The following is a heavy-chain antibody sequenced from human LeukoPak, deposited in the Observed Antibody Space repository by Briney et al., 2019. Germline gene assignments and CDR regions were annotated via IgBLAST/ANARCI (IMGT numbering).Heavy chain of an antibody. CDR3: ARLPLLRFLEWLPVTYFDY. CDR1: GGSISSSSYY. Sequence: EXLPLTCTVSGGSISSSSYYWGWIRQPPGKGLEWIGSNYYSGSTYYNPSLKSQVTISVDTSKNQFSLKLSSVTAADTAVYYCARLPLLRFLEWLPVTYFDYWGQGTLVTVSS. V-gene: IGHV4-39*01. CDR2: NYYSGST. D-gene: IGHD3-3*01. J-gene: IGHJ4*02.